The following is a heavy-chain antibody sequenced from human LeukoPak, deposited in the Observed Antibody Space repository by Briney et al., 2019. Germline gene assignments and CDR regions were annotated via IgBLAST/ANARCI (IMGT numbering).Heavy chain of an antibody. Sequence: GGSLRLSCAASGFTFSSYSMNWVRQAPGRGLEWVSSISSSSSYIYYADSVKGRFTISRDNAKNSLYLQMNSLRAEDTAVYYCAVHSITMVRGTPHAAWGQGTMVTVSS. D-gene: IGHD3-10*01. CDR1: GFTFSSYS. CDR3: AVHSITMVRGTPHAA. J-gene: IGHJ3*01. CDR2: ISSSSSYI. V-gene: IGHV3-21*01.